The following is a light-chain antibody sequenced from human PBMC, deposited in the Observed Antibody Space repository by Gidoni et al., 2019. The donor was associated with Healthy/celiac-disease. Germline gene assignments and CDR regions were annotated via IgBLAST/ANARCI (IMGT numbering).Light chain of an antibody. V-gene: IGKV1-5*03. CDR1: QSISSW. Sequence: DIQMTQYPSTLSASVGDRVTITCRASQSISSWLAWYQQKPGKAPKLLIYKASSLESGVPSRFSGSGYGTEFTLTISSLQPEDFATYYCQQYNSYPITFGQGTRLEIK. J-gene: IGKJ5*01. CDR3: QQYNSYPIT. CDR2: KAS.